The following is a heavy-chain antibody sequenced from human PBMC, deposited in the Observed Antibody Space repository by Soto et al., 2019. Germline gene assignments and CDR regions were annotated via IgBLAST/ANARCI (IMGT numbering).Heavy chain of an antibody. Sequence: SETLSLTCTVSGGSISSYYWSWIRQPPGKGLEWIGYIYYSGSTNYNPSLKSRVTISVDTSKNQFSLKLSSVTAADTAVYYCASYGSGSYYFFDYWGQGTLVTVSS. D-gene: IGHD3-10*01. CDR3: ASYGSGSYYFFDY. CDR2: IYYSGST. V-gene: IGHV4-59*01. J-gene: IGHJ4*02. CDR1: GGSISSYY.